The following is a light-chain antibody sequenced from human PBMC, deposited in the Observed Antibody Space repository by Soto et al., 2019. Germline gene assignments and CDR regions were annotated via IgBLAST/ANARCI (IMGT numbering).Light chain of an antibody. CDR3: QQNYSPPLT. J-gene: IGKJ4*01. CDR2: RSS. V-gene: IGKV1-39*01. CDR1: QSIGMF. Sequence: DIQMTQSPSSLYASVGDTVTITCRASQSIGMFSSGYQQKPGKAPKLLMYRSSTLQNGVPSRFSGSASGTFITLTISSLQLEDFAPYYCQQNYSPPLTFGGGTRVEIK.